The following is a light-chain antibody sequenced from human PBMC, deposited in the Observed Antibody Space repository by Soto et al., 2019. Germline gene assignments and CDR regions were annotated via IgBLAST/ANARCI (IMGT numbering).Light chain of an antibody. J-gene: IGKJ1*01. CDR3: QQSYSSPPT. V-gene: IGKV1-39*01. CDR2: AAS. Sequence: DIQITQSPSSLSSSVLGRFTITCRASQNIGNFLNWYQQTSGKVPKLLIYAASSLQGGVPSRFSGSRSGPDFTLTISSLQPEDFATYYCQQSYSSPPTFGQGTKVDI. CDR1: QNIGNF.